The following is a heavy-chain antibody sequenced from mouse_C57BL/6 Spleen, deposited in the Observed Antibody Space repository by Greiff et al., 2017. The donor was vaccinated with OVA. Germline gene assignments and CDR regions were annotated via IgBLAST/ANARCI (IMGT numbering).Heavy chain of an antibody. D-gene: IGHD4-1*01. J-gene: IGHJ4*01. CDR3: VRELGGCYAMDY. Sequence: EVKLVESGGGLVQPKGSLKLSCAASGFTFNTYAMHWVRQAPGKGLEWVARIRRKSSNYATYYADSVKDRFTISRDDSQSMLYLQMNNLKTEDTAMYYCVRELGGCYAMDYWGQGTSVTVSS. V-gene: IGHV10-3*01. CDR2: IRRKSSNYAT. CDR1: GFTFNTYA.